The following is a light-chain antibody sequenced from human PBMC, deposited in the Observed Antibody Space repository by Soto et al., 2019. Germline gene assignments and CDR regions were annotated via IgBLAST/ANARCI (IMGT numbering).Light chain of an antibody. CDR3: LQYGSAPWT. CDR1: QSVDRNY. Sequence: EVVLTQSPGSLSLSPGDRATLSCRASQSVDRNYLAWYQQKPGQAPRLLIYGASSRATGIPDRFSGSGSGTDFPLTISRLEHEDFAVYYCLQYGSAPWTFGQETKVEIK. CDR2: GAS. V-gene: IGKV3-20*01. J-gene: IGKJ1*01.